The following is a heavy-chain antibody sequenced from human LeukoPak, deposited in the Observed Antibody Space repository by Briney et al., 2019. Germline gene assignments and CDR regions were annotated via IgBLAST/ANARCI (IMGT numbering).Heavy chain of an antibody. D-gene: IGHD6-13*01. J-gene: IGHJ4*02. CDR2: IYYSGST. Sequence: SETLSLTCTVSGGSISSYYWSWIRQPPGKGLEWIGYIYYSGSTNYNPSLKSRVTISVDTSKNQFSLKLSSVTAADTAVYYCARHHPSSWYYFDYWGQGTLVTVSS. V-gene: IGHV4-59*08. CDR3: ARHHPSSWYYFDY. CDR1: GGSISSYY.